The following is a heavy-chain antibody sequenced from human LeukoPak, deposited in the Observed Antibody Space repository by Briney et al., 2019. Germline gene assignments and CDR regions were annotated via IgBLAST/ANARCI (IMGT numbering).Heavy chain of an antibody. V-gene: IGHV4-4*07. CDR2: IYTSGST. J-gene: IGHJ4*02. D-gene: IGHD7-27*01. Sequence: PSETLSLTCTVSGASISTYYWSWIRQPAGKGLEWIGRIYTSGSTNYNPSLKSRVTISVDTSKNQFSLKLSSVTAAGTAVYYCARDHIPHWGSFGDWGQGTLVTVSS. CDR1: GASISTYY. CDR3: ARDHIPHWGSFGD.